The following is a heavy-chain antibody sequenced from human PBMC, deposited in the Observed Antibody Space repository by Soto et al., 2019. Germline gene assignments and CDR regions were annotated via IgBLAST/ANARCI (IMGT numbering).Heavy chain of an antibody. D-gene: IGHD1-26*01. CDR2: IDFRSNSI. CDR1: GFSFSDYY. V-gene: IGHV3-11*01. CDR3: ARDIEPPVLFFDY. Sequence: PGGSVRLSCAASGFSFSDYYMSWIRQAPGKGLEWVSYIDFRSNSIYYADSVKGRFTISRDNAKNSLYLQMNSLRAEDTAVYYSARDIEPPVLFFDYWGQETLVTVS. J-gene: IGHJ4*02.